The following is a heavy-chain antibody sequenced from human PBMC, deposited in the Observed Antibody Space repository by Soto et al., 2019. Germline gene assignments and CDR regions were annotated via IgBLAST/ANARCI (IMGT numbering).Heavy chain of an antibody. CDR3: AKLVLRFLEWFPTTPGGDY. V-gene: IGHV3-23*01. CDR1: GFTFSSYS. Sequence: GGSLRLSCAASGFTFSSYSMSWVRQAPGKGLEWVSAISGSGGSTYYADSVKGRFTISRDNSKNTLYLQMNSLRAEDTAVYYCAKLVLRFLEWFPTTPGGDYWGQGTLVTVSS. D-gene: IGHD3-3*01. CDR2: ISGSGGST. J-gene: IGHJ4*02.